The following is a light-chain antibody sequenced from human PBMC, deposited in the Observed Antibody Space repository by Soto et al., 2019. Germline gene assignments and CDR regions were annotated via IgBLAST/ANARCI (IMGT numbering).Light chain of an antibody. CDR1: QSVNSY. CDR2: GAS. J-gene: IGKJ2*01. CDR3: QQRSNWPPYT. V-gene: IGKV3-11*01. Sequence: EIVLTQSPATLSLSPGERATLSCRASQSVNSYLASYQQKPGQAPRLLIYGASNRATGIPARFSGSGSGTDFTLTISSLEPEDFAVYYCQQRSNWPPYTFGQGTKLEIK.